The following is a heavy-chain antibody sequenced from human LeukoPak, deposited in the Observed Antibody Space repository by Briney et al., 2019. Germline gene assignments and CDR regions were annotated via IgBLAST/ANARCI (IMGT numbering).Heavy chain of an antibody. CDR3: AKEADSGGWYVDY. Sequence: GGSLRLSCAASGFTFSSYAMSWVRQAPGKGLEWVSVISGSGGTTYYADSAKGRFTISRDNSKNTLYLQMNSLRGEDTAVYYCAKEADSGGWYVDYWGQGTLVSLSS. CDR2: ISGSGGTT. CDR1: GFTFSSYA. J-gene: IGHJ4*02. D-gene: IGHD6-19*01. V-gene: IGHV3-23*01.